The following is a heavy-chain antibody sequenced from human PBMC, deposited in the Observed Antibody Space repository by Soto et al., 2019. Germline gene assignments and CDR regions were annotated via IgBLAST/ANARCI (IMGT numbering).Heavy chain of an antibody. D-gene: IGHD3-22*01. Sequence: PSETLSLTCAVSGGSISSSNWWSWVRQPPGKGLEWIGEIYHSGSTNYNPSLKSRVTISVDKSTNQFSLKLSSVTAADTAVYYSARVGRYDNRLYWSDAFYICGQGIMVSVS. V-gene: IGHV4-4*02. J-gene: IGHJ3*02. CDR1: GGSISSSNW. CDR3: ARVGRYDNRLYWSDAFYI. CDR2: IYHSGST.